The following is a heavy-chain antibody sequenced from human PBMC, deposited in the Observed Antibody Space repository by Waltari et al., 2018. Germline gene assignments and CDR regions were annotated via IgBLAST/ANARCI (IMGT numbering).Heavy chain of an antibody. CDR3: ASKRRVYAVDY. D-gene: IGHD2-8*01. CDR2: IYHSGST. Sequence: QVQLQESGPGLVKPSETLSLTCAVSGYSISSGYYWCWIRQPPGKGLEWIGSIYHSGSTYYNPSLKSRVTISVDTSKNQFSLKLSSVTAADTAVYYCASKRRVYAVDYWGQGTLVTVSS. V-gene: IGHV4-38-2*01. CDR1: GYSISSGYY. J-gene: IGHJ4*02.